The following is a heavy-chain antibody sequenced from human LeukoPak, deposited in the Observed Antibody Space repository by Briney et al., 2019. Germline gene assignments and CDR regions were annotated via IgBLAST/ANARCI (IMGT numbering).Heavy chain of an antibody. CDR2: IWYDGSSK. Sequence: PGRSLRLSCAASGFTFSSYGMHWVRQAPGKGLEWVAMIWYDGSSKYYADSVKGRFTISRENAKNSLYLQMNSLRAGDTAVYYCARECQRWVRVDYWGQGTLVTVSS. J-gene: IGHJ4*02. CDR3: ARECQRWVRVDY. V-gene: IGHV3-33*01. CDR1: GFTFSSYG. D-gene: IGHD1-1*01.